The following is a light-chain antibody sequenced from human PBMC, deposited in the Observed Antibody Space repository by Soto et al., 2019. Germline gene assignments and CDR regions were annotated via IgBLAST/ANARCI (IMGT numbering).Light chain of an antibody. CDR1: QSVTSN. CDR2: GAS. CDR3: QQYNNWPPLT. J-gene: IGKJ4*01. Sequence: EIVMTQSPATLSVSPGERATVSFRASQSVTSNLAWYQQKPGQAPRLLIYGASTRSTGIPARFSGSGSGTEFTLTISSLQSEDFAVYYCQQYNNWPPLTFGGGTKVESK. V-gene: IGKV3-15*01.